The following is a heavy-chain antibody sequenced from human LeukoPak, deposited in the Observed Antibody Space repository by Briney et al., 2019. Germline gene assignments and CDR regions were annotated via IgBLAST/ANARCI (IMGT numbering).Heavy chain of an antibody. Sequence: PGGSLRLSCAASGFTFSNYWMSWVRQAPGKGLEWVANIKQDGSEKYYVDSVKGRFTISRDNGKNSLYLQMNRLRAEDTAVYYCARPRGCGSSRCNNFDYWGQGTLVTVSS. CDR3: ARPRGCGSSRCNNFDY. CDR2: IKQDGSEK. CDR1: GFTFSNYW. J-gene: IGHJ4*02. D-gene: IGHD2-2*01. V-gene: IGHV3-7*01.